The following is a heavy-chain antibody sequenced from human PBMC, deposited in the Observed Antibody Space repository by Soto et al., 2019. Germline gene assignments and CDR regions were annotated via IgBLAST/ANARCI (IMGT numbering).Heavy chain of an antibody. D-gene: IGHD3-10*01. Sequence: EVQLLESGGGLVRPGGSLRLSCEASGFTFSHYVLSWVRQAPGRGLELVSSISGSGSTIYLADSVRGRFAMSRDLSRNTVSLQMNSLRAEDTAIYYCAKVRASYLSASYFYYGLDVWGQGTTVTVSS. CDR1: GFTFSHYV. CDR3: AKVRASYLSASYFYYGLDV. CDR2: ISGSGSTI. J-gene: IGHJ6*02. V-gene: IGHV3-23*01.